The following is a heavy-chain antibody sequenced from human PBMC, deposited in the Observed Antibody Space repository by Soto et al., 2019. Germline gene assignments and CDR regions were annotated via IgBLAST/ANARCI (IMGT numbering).Heavy chain of an antibody. Sequence: GGSLRLSCAASGFTFSDYWMSWVRQAPGKGLEWVANIKQDGSDKYYADSVNGRFTISRDNAKNSLHLQMNSLRDEDSAVYYCARDGVITFGGVIVLDYWGQGALVTVSS. CDR2: IKQDGSDK. V-gene: IGHV3-7*01. CDR3: ARDGVITFGGVIVLDY. CDR1: GFTFSDYW. D-gene: IGHD3-16*02. J-gene: IGHJ4*02.